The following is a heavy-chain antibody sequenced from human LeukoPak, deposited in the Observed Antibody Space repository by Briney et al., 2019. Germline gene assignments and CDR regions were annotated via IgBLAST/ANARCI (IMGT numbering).Heavy chain of an antibody. J-gene: IGHJ3*02. V-gene: IGHV5-51*01. Sequence: GESLKISCNGSGYSFTSYWIGWGRQLAGGGLVWMGIIYPGDSDTRYNPSFQGEVTISADKSISTAYLQWSSLKASDTAMYYCARGVMWLRFNDAFDIWGQGTMVTVSS. CDR2: IYPGDSDT. CDR3: ARGVMWLRFNDAFDI. CDR1: GYSFTSYW. D-gene: IGHD5-12*01.